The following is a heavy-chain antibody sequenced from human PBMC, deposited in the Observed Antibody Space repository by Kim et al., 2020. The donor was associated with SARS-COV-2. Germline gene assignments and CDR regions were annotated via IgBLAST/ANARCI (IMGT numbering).Heavy chain of an antibody. J-gene: IGHJ6*02. V-gene: IGHV1-69*04. CDR1: GGTFSSYA. D-gene: IGHD6-19*01. CDR2: IIPILGIA. Sequence: SVKVSCKASGGTFSSYAISWVRQAPGQGLEWMGRIIPILGIANYAQKFQGRVTITADKSTSTAYMELSSLRSEDTAVYYCVRGRAGTPNYYYGMDVWGQGTTVTVSS. CDR3: VRGRAGTPNYYYGMDV.